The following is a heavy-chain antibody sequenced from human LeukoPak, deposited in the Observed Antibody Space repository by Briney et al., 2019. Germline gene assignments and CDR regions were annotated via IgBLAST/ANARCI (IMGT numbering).Heavy chain of an antibody. Sequence: GGSLRLSCEASGFTFDDYGMSWVRQAAGKGLEWVSAITNWNGGSTGYAGSVRGRFTVSRDNAKNSLYLQMNSLRAEDTALYYCARCSRSSTDCYSAFDIWGQGTVVTFSS. J-gene: IGHJ3*02. CDR1: GFTFDDYG. D-gene: IGHD2-2*02. V-gene: IGHV3-20*04. CDR3: ARCSRSSTDCYSAFDI. CDR2: ITNWNGGST.